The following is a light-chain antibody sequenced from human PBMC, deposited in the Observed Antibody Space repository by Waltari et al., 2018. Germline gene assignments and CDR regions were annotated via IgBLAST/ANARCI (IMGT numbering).Light chain of an antibody. J-gene: IGKJ1*01. CDR3: QQYNLYSET. Sequence: DIQMTQSPSTLSASVGDRVTITCRASQSVDSWLACYQQKPGKAPKLLIYKASILGSGVPSRFSGSGSGTEFTFTISSLQPDDFATYYCQQYNLYSETFGQGTKVEVK. CDR1: QSVDSW. V-gene: IGKV1-5*03. CDR2: KAS.